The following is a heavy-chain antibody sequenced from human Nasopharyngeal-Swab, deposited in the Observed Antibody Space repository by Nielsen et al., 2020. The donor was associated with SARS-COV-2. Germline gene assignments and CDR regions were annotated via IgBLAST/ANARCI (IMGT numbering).Heavy chain of an antibody. V-gene: IGHV5-10-1*01. CDR1: GYTFTSAW. Sequence: GGSLRLSCKASGYTFTSAWISWVRQTPGKGLEWMGRIDPSDSFSYYNPSFEGHVTFSLDKSINTAYLQWTSLKASDTATYFCARPRPDYIVSWDFDYWGQGTLVTVSS. D-gene: IGHD4-11*01. CDR2: IDPSDSFS. CDR3: ARPRPDYIVSWDFDY. J-gene: IGHJ4*02.